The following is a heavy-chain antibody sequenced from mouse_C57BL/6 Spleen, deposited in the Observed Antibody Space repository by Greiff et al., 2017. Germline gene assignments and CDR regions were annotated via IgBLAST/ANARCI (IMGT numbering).Heavy chain of an antibody. J-gene: IGHJ2*01. CDR2: ISSGSSTI. CDR1: GFTFSDYG. V-gene: IGHV5-17*01. CDR3: ATLYYGNYSY. D-gene: IGHD2-1*01. Sequence: EVMLVESGGGLVKPGGSLKLSCAASGFTFSDYGMHWVRQAPEKGLEWVAYISSGSSTIYYADTVKGRFTISRDNAKNTLFLQMTSLRSEDTAMYYCATLYYGNYSYWGQGTTLTVSS.